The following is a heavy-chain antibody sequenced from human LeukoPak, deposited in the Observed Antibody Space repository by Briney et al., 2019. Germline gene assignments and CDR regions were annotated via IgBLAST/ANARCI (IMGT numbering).Heavy chain of an antibody. Sequence: GGSLRLSCAASGFTFSNYWMSWVRQAPGKGLEWLANINQDGSEIYYVDSVKGRFTISRDNGKNSLYLQINSLRADDTAVYYCARSMVRAVTQVASDYWGQGTLVTVSS. CDR3: ARSMVRAVTQVASDY. CDR2: INQDGSEI. D-gene: IGHD3-10*01. J-gene: IGHJ4*02. V-gene: IGHV3-7*01. CDR1: GFTFSNYW.